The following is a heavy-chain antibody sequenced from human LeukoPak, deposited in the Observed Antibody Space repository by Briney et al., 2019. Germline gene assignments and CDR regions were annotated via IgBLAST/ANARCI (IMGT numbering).Heavy chain of an antibody. CDR1: GFTFSTHG. Sequence: PGGSLRLSCAASGFTFSTHGMHWVRQAPGKGLEWVAFIRYDGINKYYADSVKGRFTISRGNAKNSLYLQMNSLRAEDTAVYYCARVHYFYGGNSEVYFDYWGQGTLVTVSS. V-gene: IGHV3-30*02. CDR2: IRYDGINK. J-gene: IGHJ4*02. D-gene: IGHD4-23*01. CDR3: ARVHYFYGGNSEVYFDY.